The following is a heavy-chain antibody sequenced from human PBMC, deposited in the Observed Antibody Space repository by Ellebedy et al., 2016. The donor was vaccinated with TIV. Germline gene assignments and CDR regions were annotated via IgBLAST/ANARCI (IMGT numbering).Heavy chain of an antibody. J-gene: IGHJ4*02. CDR1: GGSISSSGYY. V-gene: IGHV4-39*01. Sequence: SETLSLXXTVSGGSISSSGYYWGWIRQPPGKGLEWIGSIYYSGSTYYNPSLKSRVTISVDTSKNQFSLKLSSVTAADTAVYYCASSVVELVPRRFDYWGQGTLVTVSS. CDR3: ASSVVELVPRRFDY. D-gene: IGHD2-15*01. CDR2: IYYSGST.